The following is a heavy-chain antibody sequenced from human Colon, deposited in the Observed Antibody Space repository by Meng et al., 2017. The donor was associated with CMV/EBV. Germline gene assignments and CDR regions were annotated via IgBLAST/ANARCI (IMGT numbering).Heavy chain of an antibody. D-gene: IGHD3-16*01. CDR2: MDPTTGRT. J-gene: IGHJ1*01. CDR3: ASHSSYVWGSHH. V-gene: IGHV1-2*02. Sequence: QVQVVQSGCEVRMSGAAVTVSCKASGYSFTGYYIHWVRQAPGQGLEWMGWMDPTTGRTDYAQKFQGTVTMTRDTSISTAYLELSRLTSDDTAVYYCASHSSYVWGSHHWGQGTLVTVSS. CDR1: GYSFTGYY.